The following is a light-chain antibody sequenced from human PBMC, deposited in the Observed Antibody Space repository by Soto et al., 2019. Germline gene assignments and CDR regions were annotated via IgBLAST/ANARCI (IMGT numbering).Light chain of an antibody. CDR3: QQYGSSPRT. CDR1: QSISSSY. CDR2: DAS. J-gene: IGKJ1*01. V-gene: IGKV3-20*01. Sequence: LTQSPATLSLSPGERATLSCRASQSISSSYLAWYQQKPGQAPRLLIYDASTRATGIPDRFSGSGSGTDFTLTISRLEPEDLAVYYCQQYGSSPRTFGQGTKVDIK.